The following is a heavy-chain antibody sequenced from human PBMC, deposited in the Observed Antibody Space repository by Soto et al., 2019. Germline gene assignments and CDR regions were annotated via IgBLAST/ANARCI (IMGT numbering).Heavy chain of an antibody. J-gene: IGHJ5*02. CDR1: GGSFSGYY. CDR2: INHSGST. D-gene: IGHD2-15*01. V-gene: IGHV4-34*01. Sequence: QVQLQQWGAGLLKPSETLSLTCAVYGGSFSGYYWSWIRQPPGKGLEWIGEINHSGSTNYNPSLKSRVTISVDTSKNQFSLKLSSVTAADTAVYYCARGSLTYRAATKVSWFDPWGQGTLVTVSS. CDR3: ARGSLTYRAATKVSWFDP.